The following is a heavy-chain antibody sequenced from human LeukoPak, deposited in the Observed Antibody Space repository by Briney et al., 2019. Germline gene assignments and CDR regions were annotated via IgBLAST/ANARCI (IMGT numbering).Heavy chain of an antibody. CDR2: INPNNGGT. D-gene: IGHD3-22*01. CDR1: GYTFTGYY. V-gene: IGHV1-2*04. Sequence: GASVKVSCKASGYTFTGYYMHWVRQAPGQGLEWMGWINPNNGGTNYAQKFQGWVTMTRDTSISTAYMELSRLRSDDTAIYYCASTRAYYYDTSGPDAFDIWGQGTMVTVSS. J-gene: IGHJ3*02. CDR3: ASTRAYYYDTSGPDAFDI.